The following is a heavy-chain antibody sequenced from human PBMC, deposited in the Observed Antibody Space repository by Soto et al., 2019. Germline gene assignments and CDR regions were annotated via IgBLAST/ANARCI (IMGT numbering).Heavy chain of an antibody. CDR1: GGSVSSGSYY. CDR3: ARDFCGGDCSDDYYYSAMDV. D-gene: IGHD2-21*02. Sequence: SETLSLTCTVSGGSVSSGSYYWSWIRQPPGKGLEWIGQIFYSGSTNYNPSLKSRVTISVDTSKNQFSLELSSVTAADTAVYYCARDFCGGDCSDDYYYSAMDVWGQGTTVTVSS. J-gene: IGHJ6*02. V-gene: IGHV4-61*01. CDR2: IFYSGST.